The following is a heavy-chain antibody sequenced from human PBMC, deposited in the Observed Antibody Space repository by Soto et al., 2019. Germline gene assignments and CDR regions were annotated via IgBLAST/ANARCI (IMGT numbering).Heavy chain of an antibody. Sequence: GESLKISCKASGYSFATYWIGWVRQMPGKGLEWMGIIYPGDSDIRYSPSFEGQVTISADKSISTAYLQWGSLKASDTAMYYCARRPGSGTDYSYNYAMDVWGQGTTVTVSS. J-gene: IGHJ6*02. CDR2: IYPGDSDI. D-gene: IGHD1-26*01. V-gene: IGHV5-51*01. CDR3: ARRPGSGTDYSYNYAMDV. CDR1: GYSFATYW.